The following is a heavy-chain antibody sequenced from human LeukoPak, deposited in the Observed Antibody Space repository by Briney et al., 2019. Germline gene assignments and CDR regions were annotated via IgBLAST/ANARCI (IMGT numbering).Heavy chain of an antibody. CDR1: GFTFSTYW. CDR3: ARGGLTAGFDY. J-gene: IGHJ4*02. CDR2: IKGDGSTT. Sequence: GGSLRLSCAASGFTFSTYWMHWVRQLPGKGLVWVSLIKGDGSTTEYADSVRGRFTISRDNAKNTLYLQMNSLRDEDTALYYCARGGLTAGFDYWGQGTPVTVSS. D-gene: IGHD6-13*01. V-gene: IGHV3-74*03.